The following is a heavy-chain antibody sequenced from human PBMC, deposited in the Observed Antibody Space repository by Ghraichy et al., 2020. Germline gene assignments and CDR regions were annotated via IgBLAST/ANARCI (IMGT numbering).Heavy chain of an antibody. CDR2: ISVNGVST. CDR3: GSQWLDDY. Sequence: GGSLRLSCAASGFTFKNYAMNWARQAPGKGLEWVSHISVNGVSTYYADSVKGRFTISRDNSKNTLYLQMNSLRAEDTAIYYCGSQWLDDYWGQGTLVTVSS. V-gene: IGHV3-23*01. CDR1: GFTFKNYA. D-gene: IGHD6-19*01. J-gene: IGHJ4*02.